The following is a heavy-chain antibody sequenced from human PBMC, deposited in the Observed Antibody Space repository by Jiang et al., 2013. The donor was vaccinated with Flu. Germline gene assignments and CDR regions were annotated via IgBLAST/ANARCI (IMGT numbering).Heavy chain of an antibody. Sequence: GFTFSTYWMSWVRQAPGKGLEWVANINQDGSEKYYVDSVKGRFTISRDNAKNSLYLQMNSLRAEDTAVYYCARGGNYRIDYWGQGTLVTVSS. CDR2: INQDGSEK. CDR1: GFTFSTYW. D-gene: IGHD4-11*01. J-gene: IGHJ4*02. CDR3: ARGGNYRIDY. V-gene: IGHV3-7*01.